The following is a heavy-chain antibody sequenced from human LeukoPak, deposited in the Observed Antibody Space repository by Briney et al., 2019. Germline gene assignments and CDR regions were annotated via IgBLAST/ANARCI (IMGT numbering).Heavy chain of an antibody. Sequence: SETLSLTCTVSGGSVSSTSYYWGWIRQPPGKGLEWIVSIYYSGGTYYNPSLKSRVTISGDTSRNQFSLKLSSVTAADTAVYYCARAYYYYDSGGYYSGFDYWGQGTLVTVSS. J-gene: IGHJ4*02. V-gene: IGHV4-39*01. D-gene: IGHD3-22*01. CDR2: IYYSGGT. CDR3: ARAYYYYDSGGYYSGFDY. CDR1: GGSVSSTSYY.